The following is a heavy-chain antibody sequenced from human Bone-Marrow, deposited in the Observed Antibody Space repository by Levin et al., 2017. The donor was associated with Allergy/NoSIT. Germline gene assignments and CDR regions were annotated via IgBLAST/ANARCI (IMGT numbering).Heavy chain of an antibody. CDR2: INHSGST. Sequence: PSETLSLTCAVYGGSFSGYYWSWIRQPPGKGLEWIGEINHSGSTNYNPSLKSRVTISVDTSKNQFSLKLSSVTAADTAVYYCARGPLHYDFGGENYYYYGMDVWGQGTTVTVSS. CDR3: ARGPLHYDFGGENYYYYGMDV. J-gene: IGHJ6*02. D-gene: IGHD3-3*01. CDR1: GGSFSGYY. V-gene: IGHV4-34*01.